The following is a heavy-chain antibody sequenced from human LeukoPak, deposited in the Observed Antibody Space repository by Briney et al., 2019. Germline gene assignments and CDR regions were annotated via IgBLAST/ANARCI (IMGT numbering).Heavy chain of an antibody. V-gene: IGHV1-24*01. D-gene: IGHD4-17*01. CDR2: FDPEDGET. J-gene: IGHJ5*02. CDR3: ATSGSDYGDYPNWFDP. Sequence: ASVKVSCKVSGYTLTELSMHRVRQAPGKGLEWMGGFDPEDGETIYAQKFQGRVTMTGDTSTDTAYMELSSLRSEDTAVYYCATSGSDYGDYPNWFDPWGQGTLVTVSS. CDR1: GYTLTELS.